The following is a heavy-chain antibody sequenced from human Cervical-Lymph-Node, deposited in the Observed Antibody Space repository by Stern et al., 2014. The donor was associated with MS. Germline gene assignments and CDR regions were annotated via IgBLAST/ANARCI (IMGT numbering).Heavy chain of an antibody. Sequence: HLQLQESGPGLVKPSETLSLRCTVSGGSISTNIYYWAWIRQSPGKGLEWIGSGFYRGPSYYSRSIKSRVIMSVDTSKNQFSLKLPSVTAADTALYYCARHRVPNTARVNSDAFDIWGQGTMVTVSS. D-gene: IGHD5-18*01. CDR1: GGSISTNIYY. V-gene: IGHV4-39*01. CDR3: ARHRVPNTARVNSDAFDI. CDR2: GFYRGPS. J-gene: IGHJ3*02.